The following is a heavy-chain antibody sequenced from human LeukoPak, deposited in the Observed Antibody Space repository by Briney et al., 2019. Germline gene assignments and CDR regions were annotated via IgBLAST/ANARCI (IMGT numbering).Heavy chain of an antibody. V-gene: IGHV1-69*05. J-gene: IGHJ5*02. CDR1: GGTFSSYA. CDR3: ARGQFRDIVVVPAAMTNWFDP. CDR2: IIPIFGTA. D-gene: IGHD2-2*01. Sequence: ASVTVSCKASGGTFSSYAISWVRQAPGQGLEWMGGIIPIFGTANYAQKFQGRVTMTRDMSTSTVYMELSSLRSEDTAVYYCARGQFRDIVVVPAAMTNWFDPWGQGTLVTVSS.